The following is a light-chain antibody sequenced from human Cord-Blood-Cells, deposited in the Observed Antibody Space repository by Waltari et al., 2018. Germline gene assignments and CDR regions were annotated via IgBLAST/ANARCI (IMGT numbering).Light chain of an antibody. CDR2: GAS. Sequence: EIVMTQSPATLSVSPGERATLSCRASQCVSSNLAWYQQKPGQAPRLLIYGASTRATGIPARFSGSGSGTECTLSISSLQSEDFAVYYCQQYKNWPTFGQGTKVEIK. J-gene: IGKJ1*01. CDR1: QCVSSN. CDR3: QQYKNWPT. V-gene: IGKV3-15*01.